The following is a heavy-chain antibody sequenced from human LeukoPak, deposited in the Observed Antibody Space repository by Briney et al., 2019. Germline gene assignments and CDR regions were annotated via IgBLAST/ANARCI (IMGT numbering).Heavy chain of an antibody. J-gene: IGHJ4*02. CDR3: ARGTVDSSGYYLDY. Sequence: LEWIGYIYYSGSTNYNPSLKSRVTISVDTSKNQFSLKLSSVTAADTAVYYCARGTVDSSGYYLDYWGQGTLVTVSS. CDR2: IYYSGST. D-gene: IGHD3-22*01. V-gene: IGHV4-59*09.